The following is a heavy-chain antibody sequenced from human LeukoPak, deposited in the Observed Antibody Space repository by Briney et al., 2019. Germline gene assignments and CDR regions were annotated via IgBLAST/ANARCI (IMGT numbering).Heavy chain of an antibody. Sequence: PGGSLRLSCAASGFTFSNYIMDWVRPAPGKGLEWASSIEKTGSYVYHVDSVRGRFTISRDNAKNSLYLQMNSLRAEDTAVYYCAREGVGIKDLDYWGQGTLVTVSS. V-gene: IGHV3-21*01. CDR2: IEKTGSYV. J-gene: IGHJ4*02. CDR1: GFTFSNYI. D-gene: IGHD1-26*01. CDR3: AREGVGIKDLDY.